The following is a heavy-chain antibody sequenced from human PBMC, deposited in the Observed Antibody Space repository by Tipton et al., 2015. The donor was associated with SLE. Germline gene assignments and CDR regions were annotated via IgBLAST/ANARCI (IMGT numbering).Heavy chain of an antibody. CDR1: GGSFSGYF. CDR3: ASRVVPAAFGY. V-gene: IGHV4-34*01. D-gene: IGHD2-2*01. J-gene: IGHJ4*02. Sequence: TLSLTCAVYGGSFSGYFWSWIRQPPGKGLEWIGSIYYSGSTSYNPSLKSRVNISVDTSKNQFSLKLSSVTAADTALYYCASRVVPAAFGYWGQGTLVTVSS. CDR2: IYYSGST.